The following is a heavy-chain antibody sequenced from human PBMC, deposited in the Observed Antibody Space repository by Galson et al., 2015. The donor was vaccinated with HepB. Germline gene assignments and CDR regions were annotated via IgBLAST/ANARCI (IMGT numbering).Heavy chain of an antibody. CDR2: INHSGST. D-gene: IGHD3-10*01. CDR1: GGSFSGYY. CDR3: ARGRRYSMVRGVILDY. V-gene: IGHV4-34*01. J-gene: IGHJ4*02. Sequence: ETLSLTCAAYGGSFSGYYWSWIRQPPGKGLEWIGEINHSGSTNYNPSLKSRVTISVDTSKNQFSLKLSSVTAADTAVYYCARGRRYSMVRGVILDYWGQGTLVTVSS.